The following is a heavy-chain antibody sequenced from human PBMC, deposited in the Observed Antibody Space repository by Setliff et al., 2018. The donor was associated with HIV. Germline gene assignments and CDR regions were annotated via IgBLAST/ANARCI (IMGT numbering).Heavy chain of an antibody. CDR1: GFTLSSYA. Sequence: PGGSLRLSCAASGFTLSSYAMSWVRQAPGKGLEWVANIKQDGSEKYYVDSVKGRFTISRDNAKNSLYLQMNSLRAEDTAVYYCASVLRYYGSGSYPFGYWGQGTLVTVSS. J-gene: IGHJ4*02. D-gene: IGHD3-10*01. V-gene: IGHV3-7*01. CDR2: IKQDGSEK. CDR3: ASVLRYYGSGSYPFGY.